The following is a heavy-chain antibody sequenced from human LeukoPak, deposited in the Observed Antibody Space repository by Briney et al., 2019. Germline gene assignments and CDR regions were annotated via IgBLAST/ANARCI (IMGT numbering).Heavy chain of an antibody. CDR3: AKDKYSSGWYYFDY. D-gene: IGHD6-19*01. CDR2: ISWNSGSI. J-gene: IGHJ4*02. Sequence: PGGSLRPSCAASGFTFDDYAMHWVRQAPGKGLEWVSGISWNSGSIGYADSVKGRFTISRDHAKNSLYLQMNSLRAEDMALYYCAKDKYSSGWYYFDYWGQGTLVTVSS. V-gene: IGHV3-9*03. CDR1: GFTFDDYA.